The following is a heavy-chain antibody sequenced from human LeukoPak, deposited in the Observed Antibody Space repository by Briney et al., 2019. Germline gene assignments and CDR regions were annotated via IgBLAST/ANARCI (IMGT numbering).Heavy chain of an antibody. CDR1: GFTFSSYG. Sequence: GGSLRLSCAASGFTFSSYGMHWVRQAPGRGLEWVGPIKSNTDGGTTDYAAPVKGRFTISRDDSKNTLYLQMNSLKTEDTAVYYCTTDRRITIFGVVRGDVWGQGTTVTVSS. CDR2: IKSNTDGGTT. V-gene: IGHV3-15*07. D-gene: IGHD3-3*01. CDR3: TTDRRITIFGVVRGDV. J-gene: IGHJ6*02.